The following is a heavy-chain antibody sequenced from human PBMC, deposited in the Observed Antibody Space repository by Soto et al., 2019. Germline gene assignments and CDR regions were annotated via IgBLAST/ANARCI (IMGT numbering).Heavy chain of an antibody. CDR1: GGSVSNKTYY. CDR3: ARTTAVPNTLRSRYFFDY. D-gene: IGHD4-17*01. V-gene: IGHV4-61*01. Sequence: SETLSLTCSVSGGSVSNKTYYWSWIRQAPGKRLEWIGYVYYSGTTNYNPSLKSRVTISVDLSKNQFSLRLSSVTTADTALYYCARTTAVPNTLRSRYFFDYWGQGTLVTVSS. CDR2: VYYSGTT. J-gene: IGHJ4*02.